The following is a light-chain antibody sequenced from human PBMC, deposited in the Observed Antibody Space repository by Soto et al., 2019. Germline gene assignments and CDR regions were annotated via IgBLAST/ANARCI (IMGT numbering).Light chain of an antibody. J-gene: IGKJ1*01. Sequence: IQFTQSPSALSASVGDRVTITCRASQGISSYLHWYQQKPGKAPKLLIYAASNLQSGVPSRFSGSGSGTNFTLSLNSLQPEDFATYYCQQGYSNPWTFGQGTMVDIK. CDR2: AAS. CDR1: QGISSY. V-gene: IGKV1-39*01. CDR3: QQGYSNPWT.